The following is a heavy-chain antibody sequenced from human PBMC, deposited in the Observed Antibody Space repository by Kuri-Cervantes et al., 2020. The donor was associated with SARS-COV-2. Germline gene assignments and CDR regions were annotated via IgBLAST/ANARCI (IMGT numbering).Heavy chain of an antibody. J-gene: IGHJ5*02. Sequence: ASVKVSCKASGYTFTSYGISWVRQAPGQGLEWMGWINPNSGGTNYAQKFQGRVTMTRDTSISTAYTELSRLRSDDTAVYYCARSSVGDLGWFDPWGQGTLVTVSS. CDR2: INPNSGGT. CDR1: GYTFTSYG. CDR3: ARSSVGDLGWFDP. V-gene: IGHV1-2*02. D-gene: IGHD3-10*01.